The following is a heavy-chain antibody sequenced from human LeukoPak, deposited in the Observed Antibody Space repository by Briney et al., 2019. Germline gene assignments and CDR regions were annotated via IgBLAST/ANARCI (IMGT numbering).Heavy chain of an antibody. J-gene: IGHJ5*02. Sequence: GGSLRLSCAASGFTFSDYYMSWIRQAPGKGLEWVSYISSSSSYTNNADSVKGRFTISRDNAKNSLYLQMNSLRAEDTAVYYCARDFGANNWFDPWGQGTLVTVSS. CDR3: ARDFGANNWFDP. V-gene: IGHV3-11*06. CDR2: ISSSSSYT. CDR1: GFTFSDYY. D-gene: IGHD3-10*01.